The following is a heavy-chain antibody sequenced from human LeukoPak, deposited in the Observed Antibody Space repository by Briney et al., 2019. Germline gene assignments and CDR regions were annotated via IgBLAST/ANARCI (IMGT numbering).Heavy chain of an antibody. CDR2: IYYSGST. CDR3: ARGGGLPHYYYMDV. CDR1: GGSISSYY. D-gene: IGHD3-10*01. V-gene: IGHV4-59*01. J-gene: IGHJ6*03. Sequence: SETLSLTCTVSGGSISSYYWSWIRQPPGKGLEWIGYIYYSGSTNYNPSLKSRVTISVDTSKNQFSLKLSSVTAADTAVYYCARGGGLPHYYYMDVWGKGTTVTVSS.